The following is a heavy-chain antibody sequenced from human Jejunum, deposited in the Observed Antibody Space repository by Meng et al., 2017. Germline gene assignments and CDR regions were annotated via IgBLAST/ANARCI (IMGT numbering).Heavy chain of an antibody. CDR3: AKLIPN. J-gene: IGHJ4*03. Sequence: AELVVSGVCLVLLWGSLRLSCAGSGFTFSSNWMHWVRQAPGKGLVWVARIKGDGSNAAYADSVKGRFTISGDNAKSTLYLQMNGLRADDTAVYYCAKLIPNWGQGTVVTVSS. D-gene: IGHD1-1*01. CDR2: IKGDGSNA. CDR1: GFTFSSNW. V-gene: IGHV3-74*02.